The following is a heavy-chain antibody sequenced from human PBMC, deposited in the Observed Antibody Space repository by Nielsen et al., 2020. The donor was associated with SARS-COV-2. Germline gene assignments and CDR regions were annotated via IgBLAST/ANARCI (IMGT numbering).Heavy chain of an antibody. Sequence: GSLRLSCAASGFTFSSYGMHWVRQAPGKGLEWVAVIWYDGSNKYYADSVKGRFTISRDNSKNTLYLQMNSLRAEDTAVYYCARESLGVEVFDYWGQGTLVTVSS. J-gene: IGHJ4*02. CDR1: GFTFSSYG. CDR3: ARESLGVEVFDY. D-gene: IGHD3-16*01. V-gene: IGHV3-33*01. CDR2: IWYDGSNK.